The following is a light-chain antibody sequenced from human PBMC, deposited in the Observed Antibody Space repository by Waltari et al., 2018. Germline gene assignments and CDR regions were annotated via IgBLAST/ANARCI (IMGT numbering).Light chain of an antibody. Sequence: QSVLTQAPSVSGAPGQRVTISCTGSSSHIGAGYDVHWYQQLPGTAPKLLIYGNTNRPSGVPDRFSGSKSGTSASLAITGLQAEDEADYYCQSYDSSLSSYVFGTGTKVTVL. CDR2: GNT. CDR1: SSHIGAGYD. CDR3: QSYDSSLSSYV. V-gene: IGLV1-40*01. J-gene: IGLJ1*01.